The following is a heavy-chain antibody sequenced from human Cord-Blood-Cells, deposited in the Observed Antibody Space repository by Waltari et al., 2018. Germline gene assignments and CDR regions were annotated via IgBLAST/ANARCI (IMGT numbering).Heavy chain of an antibody. CDR3: ARARKSWIQLWFDY. D-gene: IGHD5-18*01. J-gene: IGHJ4*02. CDR2: INPNSGGT. V-gene: IGHV1-2*04. CDR1: GYTFTGYY. Sequence: QVQLVQSGAEVKKPGASVKVSCTASGYTFTGYYMHWVRKAPGQGLEWMGWINPNSGGTNYAQKFQGWVTMTRDTSISTAYMELSRLRSDDTAVYYCARARKSWIQLWFDYWGQGTLVTVSS.